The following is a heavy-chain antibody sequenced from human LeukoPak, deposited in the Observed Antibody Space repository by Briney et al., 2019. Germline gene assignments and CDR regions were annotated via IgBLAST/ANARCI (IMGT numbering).Heavy chain of an antibody. D-gene: IGHD3-10*01. Sequence: GGSLRLSCAASGFTFSHYWMSWVRQAPGKGLVWVSRINSDGSSTSYADSVKGRFTISRDNAKNTLYLQMNSLRAEDTAVYYCARINYYGSGSYYPWGQGTLVTVSS. V-gene: IGHV3-74*01. CDR2: INSDGSST. CDR1: GFTFSHYW. J-gene: IGHJ5*02. CDR3: ARINYYGSGSYYP.